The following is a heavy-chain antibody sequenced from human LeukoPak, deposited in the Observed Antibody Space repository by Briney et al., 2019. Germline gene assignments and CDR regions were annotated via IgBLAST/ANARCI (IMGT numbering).Heavy chain of an antibody. CDR2: ISGSDGST. CDR1: GFTFTNNF. CDR3: VEGGATRFDY. D-gene: IGHD1-1*01. Sequence: PGGSLRLSCAASGFTFTNNFMSWVRQVPGKGLEWVSAISGSDGSTNYADSVKGRFTISRDNSKNTLYLQMNSLRAEDTAVYYCVEGGATRFDYWGQGTLVAVSS. V-gene: IGHV3-23*01. J-gene: IGHJ4*02.